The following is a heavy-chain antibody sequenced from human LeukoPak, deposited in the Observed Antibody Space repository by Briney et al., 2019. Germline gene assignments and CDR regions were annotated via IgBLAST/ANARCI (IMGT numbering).Heavy chain of an antibody. CDR3: AKSGYNRFDY. CDR2: IQSDGSSP. J-gene: IGHJ4*02. CDR1: GFTFSNYW. Sequence: PGGSLRLSCVASGFTFSNYWMHWVRQVPGEGLVWVSRIQSDGSSPDYADSVKGRFTISRDNAKNTLYLQMNSLRAEDTAVYYCAKSGYNRFDYWGQGTLVTVSS. V-gene: IGHV3-74*01. D-gene: IGHD5-24*01.